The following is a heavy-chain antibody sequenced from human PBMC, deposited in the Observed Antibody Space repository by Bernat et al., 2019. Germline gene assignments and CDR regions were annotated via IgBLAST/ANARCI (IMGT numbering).Heavy chain of an antibody. V-gene: IGHV3-23*01. CDR3: AKNIVVVPAAMGDGMDV. D-gene: IGHD2-2*01. CDR1: GFTFSSYA. Sequence: EVQLLESGGGLVQPGGSLRLSCAASGFTFSSYAMSWVRQAPGKGLEWVSAISGSGGSTYYADSVEGRFTISRDNSKNTLYLQMNSLRAEDTAVYYCAKNIVVVPAAMGDGMDVWGKGTTVTVSS. J-gene: IGHJ6*04. CDR2: ISGSGGST.